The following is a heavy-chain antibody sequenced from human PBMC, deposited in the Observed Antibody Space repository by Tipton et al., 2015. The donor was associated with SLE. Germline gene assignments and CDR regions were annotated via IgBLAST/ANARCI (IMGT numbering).Heavy chain of an antibody. CDR3: ARDLGSSAFDI. D-gene: IGHD5/OR15-5a*01. Sequence: SLRLSCAASGFTFCSYRMSWVRQAPGKGLEWVANIKQDASEKYYVDSVKGRFTISRDNSKNTLYLQMNSLRADDTAVYYCARDLGSSAFDIWGRGTMVTISS. CDR2: IKQDASEK. CDR1: GFTFCSYR. J-gene: IGHJ3*02. V-gene: IGHV3-7*01.